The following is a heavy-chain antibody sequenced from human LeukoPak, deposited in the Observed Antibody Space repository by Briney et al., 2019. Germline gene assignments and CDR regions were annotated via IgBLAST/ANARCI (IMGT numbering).Heavy chain of an antibody. CDR3: ARTKATAMVRLSADY. CDR2: INPNSGGT. D-gene: IGHD5-18*01. Sequence: ASVKVSCKASGYTFTGYYMHRVRQAPGQGLEWMGWINPNSGGTNYAQKFQGRVTMTRDTSISTAYMELSRLRSDDTAVYYCARTKATAMVRLSADYWGQGTLVTVSS. V-gene: IGHV1-2*02. J-gene: IGHJ4*02. CDR1: GYTFTGYY.